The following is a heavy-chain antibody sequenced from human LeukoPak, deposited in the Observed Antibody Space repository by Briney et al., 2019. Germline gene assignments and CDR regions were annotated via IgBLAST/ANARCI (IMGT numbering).Heavy chain of an antibody. CDR1: GYTFMDYY. D-gene: IGHD3-10*01. Sequence: ASVNVSCKASGYTFMDYYLHWVRQAPGQGLEWMGWINPNSGGTNSAQKFQGRVTMTRDTSISTAYMELSGLRSDDTAVYYCARDVGSGNYYNCFDYWGQGTLVTVSS. CDR3: ARDVGSGNYYNCFDY. J-gene: IGHJ4*02. V-gene: IGHV1-2*02. CDR2: INPNSGGT.